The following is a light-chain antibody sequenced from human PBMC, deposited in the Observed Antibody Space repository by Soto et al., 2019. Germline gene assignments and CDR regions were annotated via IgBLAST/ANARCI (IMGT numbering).Light chain of an antibody. CDR1: QSISNY. CDR2: AAS. J-gene: IGKJ4*01. CDR3: QQSYTLSPLT. V-gene: IGKV1-39*01. Sequence: HSASTLSASVGDRVIITCRTSQSISNYLNWYQHKPGKAPKVLISAASNLQSGVPSRFSGSGSGTVFTLTTSSLQPEDFATYFCQQSYTLSPLTFGGGTKVDIK.